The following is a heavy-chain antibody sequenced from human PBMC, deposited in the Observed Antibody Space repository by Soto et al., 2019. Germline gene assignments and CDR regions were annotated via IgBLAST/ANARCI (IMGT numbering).Heavy chain of an antibody. CDR2: IYHSGST. J-gene: IGHJ6*02. D-gene: IGHD2-2*01. V-gene: IGHV4-4*02. Sequence: SETLSLTCAVSGGSISSSNWWSWVRQPPGKGLEWIGEIYHSGSTNYNPSLKSRVTISVDKSKNQFSLKLSSVTAADTAVYYCARHCSSTSCYGMDVWGQGTTVTVSS. CDR1: GGSISSSNW. CDR3: ARHCSSTSCYGMDV.